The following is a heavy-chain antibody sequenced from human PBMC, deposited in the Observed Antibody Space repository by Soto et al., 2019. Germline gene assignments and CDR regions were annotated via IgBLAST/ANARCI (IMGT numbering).Heavy chain of an antibody. V-gene: IGHV1-2*04. CDR1: GYTFTGNY. J-gene: IGHJ6*02. CDR2: INPNSGGT. CDR3: ARVRIPVVVVPAAYYYYYYGMDV. D-gene: IGHD2-2*01. Sequence: ASVQLSCKAAGYTFTGNYLHWLRQSPGQGRECVGWINPNSGGTNYAQKFQGWVTMTRDTSISTAYMELSRLRSDDTAVYYCARVRIPVVVVPAAYYYYYYGMDVWGQGTTVTVSS.